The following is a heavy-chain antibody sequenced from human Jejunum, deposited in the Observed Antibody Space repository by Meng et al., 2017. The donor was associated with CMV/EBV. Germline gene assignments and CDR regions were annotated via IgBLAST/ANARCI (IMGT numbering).Heavy chain of an antibody. V-gene: IGHV1-2*02. J-gene: IGHJ4*02. D-gene: IGHD3-16*01. CDR2: INPYTGDT. CDR3: AKDGGSFLDYYFDS. CDR1: EYTFTDDY. Sequence: ASEYTFTDDYVNWVRQATGQGREWMGYINPYTGDTNYEQKFQSRVTMTRDTSTNTAYMGLTRLRSDDTALYYCAKDGGSFLDYYFDSWGQGTLVTVSS.